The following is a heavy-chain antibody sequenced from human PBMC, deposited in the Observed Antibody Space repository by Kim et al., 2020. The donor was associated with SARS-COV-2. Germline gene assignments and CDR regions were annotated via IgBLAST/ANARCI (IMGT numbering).Heavy chain of an antibody. CDR1: GGSISSSSYY. J-gene: IGHJ4*02. CDR3: ARPRLLLRPSSSWYYFDY. CDR2: IYYSGST. Sequence: SETLSLTCTFSGGSISSSSYYWGWIRQPPGKGLEWIGSIYYSGSTYYNPSLKSRVTISVDTSKNQFSLKLSSVTAADTAVYYCARPRLLLRPSSSWYYFDYWGQGTLVTVSS. V-gene: IGHV4-39*01. D-gene: IGHD6-13*01.